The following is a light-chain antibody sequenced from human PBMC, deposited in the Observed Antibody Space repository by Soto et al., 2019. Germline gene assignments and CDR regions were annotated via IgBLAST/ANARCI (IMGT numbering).Light chain of an antibody. Sequence: EIVLTQSPGTMSLSPGESATLSCRASQSVSSSYLAWYQQKPGQAPRLLIYGASSRATGIQDRFSGSGYGTDFTLTISSLEPEDFAVYYCQQDGSSPPITFGQGTRLEIK. V-gene: IGKV3-20*01. CDR2: GAS. CDR3: QQDGSSPPIT. J-gene: IGKJ5*01. CDR1: QSVSSSY.